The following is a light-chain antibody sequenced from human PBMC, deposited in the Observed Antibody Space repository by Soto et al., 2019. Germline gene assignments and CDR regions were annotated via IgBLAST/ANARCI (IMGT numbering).Light chain of an antibody. CDR1: QSVWSSL. V-gene: IGKV3-20*01. Sequence: ETVLTQSPGTLSLSPGERATLSCRASQSVWSSLLAWYQHKPGQTPRLLIYGASSRAAGITDRFSGSGSGTAFTLTISRLEPEDFAVYYCQQYGSPWTFGQGTKVEIK. CDR3: QQYGSPWT. CDR2: GAS. J-gene: IGKJ1*01.